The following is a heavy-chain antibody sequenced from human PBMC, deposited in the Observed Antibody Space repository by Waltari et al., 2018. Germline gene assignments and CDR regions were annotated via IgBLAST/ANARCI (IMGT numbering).Heavy chain of an antibody. D-gene: IGHD3-16*01. Sequence: GWIRQPPGKGLEWTGTISYSGAIYNNPSLKSRLTISVDTSKNQFSLKLSSVTAADTALYYCVTYVGASVGTAAFDVWGQGTMVTVSS. CDR2: ISYSGAI. J-gene: IGHJ3*01. V-gene: IGHV4-39*01. CDR3: VTYVGASVGTAAFDV.